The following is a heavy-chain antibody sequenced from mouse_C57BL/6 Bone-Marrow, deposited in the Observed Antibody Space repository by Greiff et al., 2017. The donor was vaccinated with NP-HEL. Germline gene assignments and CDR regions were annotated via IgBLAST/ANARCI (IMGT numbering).Heavy chain of an antibody. CDR3: ARRKLGRAMDY. V-gene: IGHV1-55*01. D-gene: IGHD4-1*01. J-gene: IGHJ4*01. Sequence: QVQLQQPGAELVKPGASVKMSCKASGYTFTSYWITWVKQRPGQGLEWIGDIYPGSGSTNYNEKFKSKATLTVDTSSSTAYMELSSLTSEDSAVYYCARRKLGRAMDYWGQGTSVTVSS. CDR2: IYPGSGST. CDR1: GYTFTSYW.